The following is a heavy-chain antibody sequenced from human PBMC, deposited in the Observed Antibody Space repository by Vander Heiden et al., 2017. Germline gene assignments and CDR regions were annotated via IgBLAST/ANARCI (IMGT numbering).Heavy chain of an antibody. D-gene: IGHD5-18*01. Sequence: EVQLLESGGGLVQPGGSLRLSCAASGFPFSSYAMSWVRQAPGKGLEWVSAISGSGGSTYYADSVKGRFTISRDNSKNTLYLQMNSLRAEDTAVYYCAKSPQRGYSYVSAFDIWGQGTMVTVSS. CDR2: ISGSGGST. CDR1: GFPFSSYA. CDR3: AKSPQRGYSYVSAFDI. V-gene: IGHV3-23*01. J-gene: IGHJ3*02.